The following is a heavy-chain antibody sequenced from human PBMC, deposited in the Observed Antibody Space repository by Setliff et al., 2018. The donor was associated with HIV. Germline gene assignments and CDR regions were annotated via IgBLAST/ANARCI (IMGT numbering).Heavy chain of an antibody. D-gene: IGHD6-25*01. CDR3: VRHLSAMATVDY. CDR1: GYSLSSDYY. CDR2: IYHSGST. Sequence: PSETLSLTCAVSGYSLSSDYYWGWIRQPPGKGLEWIASIYHSGSTYYNPSLKSRVIISVDTSKNQFSLKLNSVTAADTAVYLCVRHLSAMATVDYWGQGALVTVSS. J-gene: IGHJ4*02. V-gene: IGHV4-38-2*01.